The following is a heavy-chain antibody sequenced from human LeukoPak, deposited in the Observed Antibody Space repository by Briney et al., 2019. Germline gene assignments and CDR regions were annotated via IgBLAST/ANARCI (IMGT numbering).Heavy chain of an antibody. J-gene: IGHJ4*02. CDR3: ARDTPRGGHDY. V-gene: IGHV4-38-2*02. CDR1: GYSTSSGCY. Sequence: PSETLSLTCAVSGYSTSSGCYWGWVRQPPGKGLEWIGNVYHSGSTFYNPSLKSRVTMSVDTSKNQFSLKLSPVTAADTAVYFCARDTPRGGHDYWGQGALVTVSS. D-gene: IGHD3-16*01. CDR2: VYHSGST.